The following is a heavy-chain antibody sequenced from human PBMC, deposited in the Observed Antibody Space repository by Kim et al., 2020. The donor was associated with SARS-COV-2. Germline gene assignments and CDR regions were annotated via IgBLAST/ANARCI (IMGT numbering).Heavy chain of an antibody. Sequence: SETLSLTCAVYGGSFSGYYWSWIRQPPGKGLEWIGEINHSGSTNYNPSLKSRVTISVDTSKNQFSLRLSSVTAADTAVYYCARAEPATYYYDSSGYYYDWGQGTLVTVSS. CDR3: ARAEPATYYYDSSGYYYD. CDR1: GGSFSGYY. J-gene: IGHJ4*02. CDR2: INHSGST. V-gene: IGHV4-34*01. D-gene: IGHD3-22*01.